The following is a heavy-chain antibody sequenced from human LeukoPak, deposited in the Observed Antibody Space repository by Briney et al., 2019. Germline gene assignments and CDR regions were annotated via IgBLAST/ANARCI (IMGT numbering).Heavy chain of an antibody. Sequence: SETLSLTCAVYGGSFSGYYWSWIRQPPGKGLEWIGEINHSGSTNYNPSLKSRVTISVDTSKNQFSLKLSSVTAADTAVYYRARGIRFLEWFRFDPWGQGTLVTVSS. CDR2: INHSGST. CDR3: ARGIRFLEWFRFDP. CDR1: GGSFSGYY. V-gene: IGHV4-34*01. D-gene: IGHD3-3*01. J-gene: IGHJ5*02.